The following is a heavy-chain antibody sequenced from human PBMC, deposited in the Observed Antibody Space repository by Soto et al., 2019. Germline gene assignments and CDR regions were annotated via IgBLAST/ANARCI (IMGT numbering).Heavy chain of an antibody. CDR3: VGPYYCISWYPFDR. Sequence: GGSLRLSCTGSGFDFGGYYMSWIRQAPGKGLEWVSYIDSGDGTTYYKDSVKGRTTTSRDNVKKTVYLQMSSLTVDDTALYYSVGPYYCISWYPFDRWGQGTLVTVSS. J-gene: IGHJ4*02. V-gene: IGHV3-11*01. CDR1: GFDFGGYY. CDR2: IDSGDGTT. D-gene: IGHD6-13*01.